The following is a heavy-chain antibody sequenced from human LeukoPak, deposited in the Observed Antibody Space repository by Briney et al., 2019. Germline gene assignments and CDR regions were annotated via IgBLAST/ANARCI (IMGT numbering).Heavy chain of an antibody. CDR2: INHSGST. V-gene: IGHV4-34*01. CDR3: ARKDRPLRRNLGAFDY. D-gene: IGHD1-26*01. CDR1: GGSISSYY. Sequence: SEALSLTCTVSGGSISSYYWSWIRQPPGKGLEWIGEINHSGSTNYNPSLKSRVTISVDTSKNQFSLKLSSVTAADTAVYYCARKDRPLRRNLGAFDYWGQGTLVTVSS. J-gene: IGHJ4*02.